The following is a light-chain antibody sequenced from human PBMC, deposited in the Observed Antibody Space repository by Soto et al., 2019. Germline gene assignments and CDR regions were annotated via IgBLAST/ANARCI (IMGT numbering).Light chain of an antibody. V-gene: IGKV1-5*01. CDR3: QQYNSYWT. Sequence: DLQGTKSPNNLSQSTGENVALAFRASQSISSWLAWYQQKPGKAPKLLIYDASSLESGVPSRFSCSGSGTEFTLTIRTLQPADFATQYCQQYNSYWTFGQGTKVDIK. CDR1: QSISSW. CDR2: DAS. J-gene: IGKJ1*01.